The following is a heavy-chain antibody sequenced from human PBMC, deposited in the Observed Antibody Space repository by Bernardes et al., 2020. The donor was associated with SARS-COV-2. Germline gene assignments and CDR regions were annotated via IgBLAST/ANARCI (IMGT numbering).Heavy chain of an antibody. V-gene: IGHV3-33*01. CDR3: ARDLGRIAVAGYYYYYYGMDV. Sequence: SLRLSCAASGFTFSSYGIHWVRQAPGKGLEWVAVIWYDGSNKYYADSVKGRFTISRDNSKNTLYLQMNSLRAEDTAVYYCARDLGRIAVAGYYYYYYGMDVWGQGTTVTVSS. CDR2: IWYDGSNK. J-gene: IGHJ6*02. CDR1: GFTFSSYG. D-gene: IGHD6-19*01.